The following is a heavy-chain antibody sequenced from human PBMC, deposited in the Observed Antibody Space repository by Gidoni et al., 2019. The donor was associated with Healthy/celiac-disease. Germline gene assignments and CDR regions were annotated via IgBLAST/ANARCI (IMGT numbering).Heavy chain of an antibody. CDR2: IRSKANSYAT. J-gene: IGHJ4*02. CDR1: GFPFSGSA. V-gene: IGHV3-73*02. D-gene: IGHD1-7*01. CDR3: TRQGGTTHLVDY. Sequence: EVQLVESGGGLVQPGGSLKLSCAASGFPFSGSAMHWVRQASGKGLEWVGRIRSKANSYATAYAASVKGRFTISRDDSKNTAYLQMNSLKTEDTAVYYCTRQGGTTHLVDYWGQGTLVTVSS.